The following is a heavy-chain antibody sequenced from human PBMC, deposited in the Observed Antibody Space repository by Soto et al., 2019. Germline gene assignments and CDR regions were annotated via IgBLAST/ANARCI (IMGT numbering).Heavy chain of an antibody. CDR1: GFTFSSYA. V-gene: IGHV3-23*01. CDR3: AKRQSGYYFEY. J-gene: IGHJ4*02. D-gene: IGHD3-3*01. Sequence: EVLLLESGGGLVQPGGSLRLSCAASGFTFSSYAMSWVRQAPGKGLEWVSLISGHGGDNTYYAESVKGRFTISRDSSKNTLYMNMNSLRAEDTAVYYCAKRQSGYYFEYWGQGTLVTVSS. CDR2: ISGHGGDNT.